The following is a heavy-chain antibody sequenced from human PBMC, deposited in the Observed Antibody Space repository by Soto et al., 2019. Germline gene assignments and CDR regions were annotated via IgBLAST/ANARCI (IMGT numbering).Heavy chain of an antibody. CDR1: GGSISSGGYY. J-gene: IGHJ4*02. D-gene: IGHD5-18*01. CDR3: ARALGYTYGHLPIDY. V-gene: IGHV4-39*07. CDR2: INYSGST. Sequence: PSETLSLTCTVSGGSISSGGYYWSWIRQPPGKGLEWIGEINYSGSTNYNPSLKSRVTISRDTSKNQFSLNLDSVTAADTAVYYCARALGYTYGHLPIDYWGQGALVTVSS.